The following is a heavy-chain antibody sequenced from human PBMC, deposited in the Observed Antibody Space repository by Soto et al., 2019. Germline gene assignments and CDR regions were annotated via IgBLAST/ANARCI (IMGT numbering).Heavy chain of an antibody. CDR2: VNPSGGHT. V-gene: IGHV1-46*01. D-gene: IGHD2-21*02. Sequence: QVQLMQSGAEVKKPGASVKVSCKASGDTFTDYYIHWVRQAPGQGLEWMGTVNPSGGHTTYAQHSMGRVTMTRDTSTSTLYMELTSLTSDDTAIYYCARVGHVVVVTAALDYWGQGTLVTVSS. J-gene: IGHJ4*02. CDR3: ARVGHVVVVTAALDY. CDR1: GDTFTDYY.